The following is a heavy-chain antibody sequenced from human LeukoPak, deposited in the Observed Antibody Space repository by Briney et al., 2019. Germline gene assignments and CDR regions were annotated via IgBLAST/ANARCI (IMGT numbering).Heavy chain of an antibody. Sequence: PPETLSLTCAVYGETFSDFHWSWIRQSPRKGLEWIGVINHGGSTNYNPSLKSRVTISVDTSKNKFSLRLSSVTAADTAVYYCARVRVDVVRGARYGMDVWGKGTTVTVSS. CDR1: GETFSDFH. J-gene: IGHJ6*04. CDR3: ARVRVDVVRGARYGMDV. D-gene: IGHD3-10*01. V-gene: IGHV4-34*01. CDR2: INHGGST.